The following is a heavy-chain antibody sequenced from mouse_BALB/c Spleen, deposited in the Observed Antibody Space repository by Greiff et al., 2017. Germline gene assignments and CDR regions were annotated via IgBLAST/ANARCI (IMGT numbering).Heavy chain of an antibody. CDR1: GFSLTDYG. D-gene: IGHD1-1*01. J-gene: IGHJ4*01. V-gene: IGHV2-6-5*01. Sequence: VKLVESGPGLVAPSQSLSITCTVSGFSLTDYGVSWIRQPPGKGLEWLGVIWGGGSTYYNSALKSRLSISKDNSKSQVFLKMNSLQTDDTAMYYCAKPNYGSSPYAMDYWGQGTSVTVSS. CDR3: AKPNYGSSPYAMDY. CDR2: IWGGGST.